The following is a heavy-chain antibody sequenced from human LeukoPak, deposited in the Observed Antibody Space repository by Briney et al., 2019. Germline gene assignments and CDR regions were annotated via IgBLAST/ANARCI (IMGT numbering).Heavy chain of an antibody. Sequence: PSETLSLTCTVSGGSISSNSYYWGWIRQPPGKGLEWIGTISYSGSPYYNPSLKSRVTISVDTSKIQFSLKLSSVTAADAAVYYCARGSTGAWDYWGQGVLVTVSS. J-gene: IGHJ4*02. CDR3: ARGSTGAWDY. V-gene: IGHV4-39*01. CDR2: ISYSGSP. D-gene: IGHD7-27*01. CDR1: GGSISSNSYY.